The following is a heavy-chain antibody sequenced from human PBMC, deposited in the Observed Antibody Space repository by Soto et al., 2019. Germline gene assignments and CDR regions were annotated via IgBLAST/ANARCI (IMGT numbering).Heavy chain of an antibody. D-gene: IGHD3-9*01. J-gene: IGHJ5*02. CDR3: ARRGTADYDILTGYYRGAGWFDP. Sequence: QVQLQQWGAGLLKPSETLSLTCAVYGGSFSGYYWSWIRQPPGKGLEWIGEINHRGSTNYNPSLKSRVTISVDTSKNQFSLKLSSVTAADTAVYYCARRGTADYDILTGYYRGAGWFDPWGQGTLVTVSS. V-gene: IGHV4-34*01. CDR2: INHRGST. CDR1: GGSFSGYY.